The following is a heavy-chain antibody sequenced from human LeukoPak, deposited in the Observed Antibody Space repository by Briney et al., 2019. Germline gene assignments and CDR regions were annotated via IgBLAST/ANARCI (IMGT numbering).Heavy chain of an antibody. J-gene: IGHJ4*02. CDR3: AKDRSSIEPSDY. Sequence: GGSLRLSCAASGFTFSSHAMSWVRQAPGKGLEWVSAISGSGGSTYYAHSVKGRFTISRDNSKNTLYLQMNSLRAEDTAVYYCAKDRSSIEPSDYWGQGTLVTVSS. D-gene: IGHD1-14*01. V-gene: IGHV3-23*01. CDR1: GFTFSSHA. CDR2: ISGSGGST.